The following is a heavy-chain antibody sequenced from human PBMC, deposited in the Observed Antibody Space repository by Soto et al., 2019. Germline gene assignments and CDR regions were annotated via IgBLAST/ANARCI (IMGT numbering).Heavy chain of an antibody. CDR1: GDSVSSNSAA. CDR3: ARDSSDGVAARSGYFDY. J-gene: IGHJ4*02. Sequence: SQTLSLTCAISGDSVSSNSAAWNWIRQSPSRGLEWLGRTYYRSKWYNDYAVSVKSRITINPDTSKNQFSLQLNSVTPEDTAVYYCARDSSDGVAARSGYFDYWGQGTLVTVSS. V-gene: IGHV6-1*01. CDR2: TYYRSKWYN. D-gene: IGHD2-15*01.